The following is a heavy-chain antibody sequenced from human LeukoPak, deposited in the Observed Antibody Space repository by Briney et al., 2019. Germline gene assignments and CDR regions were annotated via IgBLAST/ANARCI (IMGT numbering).Heavy chain of an antibody. J-gene: IGHJ4*02. D-gene: IGHD1-26*01. V-gene: IGHV6-1*01. CDR3: ARLPNSGSRGREIDC. CDR1: GDSVSSNSAA. Sequence: SQTLSLTCAISGDSVSSNSAAWNWIRQSPSRGLEWLGRTYYGSKWYNDYAVSVKSRITINADTSKNQFSLKLSSVTAADTAVYYCARLPNSGSRGREIDCWGQGTLVIVSS. CDR2: TYYGSKWYN.